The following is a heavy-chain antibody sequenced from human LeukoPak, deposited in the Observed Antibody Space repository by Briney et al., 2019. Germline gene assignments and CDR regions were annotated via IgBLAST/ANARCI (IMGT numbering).Heavy chain of an antibody. Sequence: SETLSLTCTVSGGFIISDYWSWIRQPAGKGLEWIGRIYTSGSTNYNPSLNSRVTMSVDTSKNQFSLKLSSVTAADTAVYYWARGRYYDYVWGSYRFDYWGQGTLVTVSS. CDR1: GGFIISDY. V-gene: IGHV4-4*07. CDR2: IYTSGST. J-gene: IGHJ4*02. CDR3: ARGRYYDYVWGSYRFDY. D-gene: IGHD3-16*02.